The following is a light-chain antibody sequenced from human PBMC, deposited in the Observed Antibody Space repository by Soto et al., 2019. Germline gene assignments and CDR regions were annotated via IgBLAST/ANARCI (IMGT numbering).Light chain of an antibody. CDR2: SKN. V-gene: IGLV1-40*01. J-gene: IGLJ1*01. Sequence: QSVLTQPPSVSGAPGQRVTISCTGTNFNIGAGYDVHWYQCLPGTAPKLLIHSKNQRPSGVPDRFSGSKSGTSASLAISGLQSEDEADYYCAAWDDSLNGYVFGTGTKVTVL. CDR1: NFNIGAGYD. CDR3: AAWDDSLNGYV.